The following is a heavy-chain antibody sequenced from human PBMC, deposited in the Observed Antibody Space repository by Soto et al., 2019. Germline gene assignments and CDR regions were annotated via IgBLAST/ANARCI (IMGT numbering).Heavy chain of an antibody. Sequence: QVQLVESGGGVVQPGRSLRLSCAASGFTFSSYGMHWVRQAPGKGLEWVAVISYDGSNKYYADSVKGRFTISRDNSKNTLYLQMNSLRAEDTAVYYCAKEGESGTTLYYYYGMDVWGQGTTVTVSS. CDR1: GFTFSSYG. D-gene: IGHD1-7*01. CDR3: AKEGESGTTLYYYYGMDV. V-gene: IGHV3-30*18. CDR2: ISYDGSNK. J-gene: IGHJ6*02.